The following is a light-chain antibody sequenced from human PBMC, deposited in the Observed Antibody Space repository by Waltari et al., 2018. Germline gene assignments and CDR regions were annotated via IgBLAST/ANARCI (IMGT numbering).Light chain of an antibody. CDR1: QSVSRT. CDR3: QKYGTLPAT. CDR2: DAS. Sequence: EIVLPQSPGTLSLSPGERATLSCRASQSVSRTLAWYQQKPGQAPRLLIYDASTRATGIPDRFSGSGFGTDFSLTISRREPEDFAVYYCQKYGTLPATFGQGTTVEIK. V-gene: IGKV3-20*01. J-gene: IGKJ1*01.